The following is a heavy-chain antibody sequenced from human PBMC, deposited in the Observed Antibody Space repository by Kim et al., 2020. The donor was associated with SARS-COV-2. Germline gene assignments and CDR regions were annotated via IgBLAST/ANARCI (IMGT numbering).Heavy chain of an antibody. CDR2: IGGTGSDT. D-gene: IGHD4-4*01. CDR1: GFSFSDSY. Sequence: GGSLRLSCAASGFSFSDSYMSWLRQAPGKGLEWISYIGGTGSDTNIIDSVKGRFTISRDNARNSVYLQMNSLRADDTAVYYCAGYDHSNYLAYWGQGTLVTVSS. V-gene: IGHV3-11*03. CDR3: AGYDHSNYLAY. J-gene: IGHJ4*02.